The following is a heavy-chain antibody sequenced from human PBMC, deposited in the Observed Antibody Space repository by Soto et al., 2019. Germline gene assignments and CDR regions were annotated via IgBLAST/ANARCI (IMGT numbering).Heavy chain of an antibody. CDR1: VGSISSGDYY. CDR3: ARVGGFGPTTIDY. Sequence: QVQLQESGPGLVKPSQTLSLTCTVSVGSISSGDYYWRWIRQPPGKGLEWIGYIYYSGSTYYNPSLQNRVTRSVDTSKNQFSLKLSSVADADTAVYDCARVGGFGPTTIDYLGQGTQVTVSS. V-gene: IGHV4-30-4*01. J-gene: IGHJ4*02. D-gene: IGHD3-10*01. CDR2: IYYSGST.